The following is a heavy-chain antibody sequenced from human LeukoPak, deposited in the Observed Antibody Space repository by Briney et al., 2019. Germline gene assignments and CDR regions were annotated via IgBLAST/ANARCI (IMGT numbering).Heavy chain of an antibody. Sequence: SETLSLTCTVSGGSISSSSYYWGWIRQPPGKGLEWIGSIYHSGSTYYNPSLKSRATISVDTSKNQFSLKLSSVTAADTAVYYCARDPRYSSPFDYWGQGTLVTVSS. J-gene: IGHJ4*02. CDR2: IYHSGST. V-gene: IGHV4-39*07. CDR1: GGSISSSSYY. D-gene: IGHD5-18*01. CDR3: ARDPRYSSPFDY.